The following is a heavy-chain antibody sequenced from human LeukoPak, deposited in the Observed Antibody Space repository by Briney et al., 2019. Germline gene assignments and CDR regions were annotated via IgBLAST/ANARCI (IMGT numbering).Heavy chain of an antibody. D-gene: IGHD3-3*01. CDR2: INHSGST. Sequence: SETLSLTCAVYGGSFSGYYWSWIRQPPGKGLEWIGEINHSGSTNYNPSLKSRVTISVDTSKNQFSLKLSSVTAADTAVYYCARGAPTYYDFWSGYRPYGNWFDPWGQGTLVTVSS. V-gene: IGHV4-34*01. CDR1: GGSFSGYY. CDR3: ARGAPTYYDFWSGYRPYGNWFDP. J-gene: IGHJ5*02.